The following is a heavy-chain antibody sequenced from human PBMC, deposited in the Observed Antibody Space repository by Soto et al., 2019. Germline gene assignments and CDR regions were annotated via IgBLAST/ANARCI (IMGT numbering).Heavy chain of an antibody. D-gene: IGHD6-6*01. V-gene: IGHV3-9*01. J-gene: IGHJ3*01. Sequence: GGSLRLSCAASGFAFNYHAMHWVRQAPGKGLEWVSGINWKSDNIGYADSVKGRFTISRDNAKNSLDLQMNSLRAEDTALYYCAKAYSSSGTDAFDFWGQGTMVTVSS. CDR2: INWKSDNI. CDR3: AKAYSSSGTDAFDF. CDR1: GFAFNYHA.